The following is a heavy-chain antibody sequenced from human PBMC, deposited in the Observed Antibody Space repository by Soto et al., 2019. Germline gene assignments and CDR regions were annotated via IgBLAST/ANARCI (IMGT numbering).Heavy chain of an antibody. D-gene: IGHD3-22*01. CDR1: GFTFSSYW. CDR3: ARALVVVTEYFDH. V-gene: IGHV3-7*03. Sequence: PGGSLRLSCVASGFTFSSYWMSWVRQAPGKGLEWVANIKQDGSEKHYVASVKGRFTISRDSAKSSLYLQMNSLRAEDTAVYYCARALVVVTEYFDHWGQGILVTVSS. J-gene: IGHJ4*02. CDR2: IKQDGSEK.